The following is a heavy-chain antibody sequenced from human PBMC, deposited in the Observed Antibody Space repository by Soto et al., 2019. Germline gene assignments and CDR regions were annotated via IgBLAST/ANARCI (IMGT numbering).Heavy chain of an antibody. CDR3: ARGAETGTDYGETGGAFDI. CDR1: GGSFSGYY. V-gene: IGHV4-34*01. CDR2: INHSGST. D-gene: IGHD4-17*01. J-gene: IGHJ3*02. Sequence: QVQLQQWGAGLLKPSETLSLTCAVYGGSFSGYYWSWIRQPPGKGLEWIGEINHSGSTNYNPSLKSRVTISVDTSKNQFSLKLSSVTAADTAVYYCARGAETGTDYGETGGAFDIWGQGTMVTVSS.